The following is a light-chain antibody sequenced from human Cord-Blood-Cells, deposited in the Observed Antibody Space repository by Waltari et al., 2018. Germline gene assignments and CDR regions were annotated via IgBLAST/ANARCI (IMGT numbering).Light chain of an antibody. V-gene: IGKV3-15*01. Sequence: EIVMTQSPATLSVSPGERATLSCRASQSVSSNLAWYQQKPDQAHRLLIYGASTRATGIPARVSGSGSGTEFTLTISSLQSEDFAVYYCQQYNNWPLTFGGGTKVEIK. CDR1: QSVSSN. CDR3: QQYNNWPLT. J-gene: IGKJ4*01. CDR2: GAS.